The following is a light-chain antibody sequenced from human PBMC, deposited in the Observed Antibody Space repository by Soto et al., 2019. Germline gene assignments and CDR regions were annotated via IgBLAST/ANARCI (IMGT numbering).Light chain of an antibody. CDR1: QSLSYW. Sequence: DIQMTQSPSTLSASVGDTVTITCRASQSLSYWLAWYQQKPGQAPKLLIHNASTLESGVPSRFSGSGSGTEFTLTISSLQPDDFETFYCQQYDRFPYTFGQGTKLEIK. V-gene: IGKV1-5*03. CDR2: NAS. J-gene: IGKJ2*01. CDR3: QQYDRFPYT.